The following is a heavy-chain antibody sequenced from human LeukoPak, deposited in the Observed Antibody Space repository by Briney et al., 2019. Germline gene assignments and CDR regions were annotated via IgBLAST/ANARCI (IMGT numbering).Heavy chain of an antibody. CDR1: GFTFSSYG. D-gene: IGHD7-27*01. CDR2: IWYDGSNK. V-gene: IGHV3-33*01. J-gene: IGHJ3*02. CDR3: ARDANCGFDALDI. Sequence: PGGSLRLSCEAPGFTFSSYGMHGVRQAPGKGLEWVAVIWYDGSNKYYADSVKGRFTISRDNSKNTLYLQMNSLRAEDTAVYYCARDANCGFDALDIWGQGTMVTVSS.